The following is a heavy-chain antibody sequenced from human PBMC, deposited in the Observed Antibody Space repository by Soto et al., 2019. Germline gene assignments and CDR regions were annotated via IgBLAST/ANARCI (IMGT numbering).Heavy chain of an antibody. CDR2: INVYNGKT. J-gene: IGHJ4*02. CDR3: ARDPSYYGSGSYYYFDY. D-gene: IGHD3-10*01. CDR1: GYTFSNYG. Sequence: GASVKVSCKTSGYTFSNYGINWVRQAPGQGLEWVGWINVYNGKTNSAQRLQGRVTMTADTSTSTAYLELRSLRSDDTAVYFCARDPSYYGSGSYYYFDYWGQGALVTVSS. V-gene: IGHV1-18*01.